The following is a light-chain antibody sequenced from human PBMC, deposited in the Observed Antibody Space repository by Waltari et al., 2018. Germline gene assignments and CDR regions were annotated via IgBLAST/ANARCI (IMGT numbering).Light chain of an antibody. J-gene: IGLJ1*01. CDR3: SSYTGRVYV. CDR2: EVN. Sequence: QSALTQPASVSGSPGQSITISCPRTSSDVGSYNSVPWYQQHPVKGPKPILYEVNKRPSGVSNRVSGSKSGNTASLTISGLQTEDEADYYCSSYTGRVYVFGTGTKVTVL. CDR1: SSDVGSYNS. V-gene: IGLV2-14*02.